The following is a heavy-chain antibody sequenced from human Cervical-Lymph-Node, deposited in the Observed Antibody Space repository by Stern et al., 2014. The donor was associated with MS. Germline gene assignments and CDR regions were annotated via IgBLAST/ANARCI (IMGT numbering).Heavy chain of an antibody. V-gene: IGHV4-31*03. CDR2: IYNTGNT. D-gene: IGHD3-3*01. CDR3: ARTAYDFVWFDR. Sequence: QVQLQESGPGLVKPSQTLSLTCSVSGGSISNGYYYWSWIRQHPEKGLEWIGYIYNTGNTHYNPSLKGRVSISIDTSKNQFSLKLSSVTAADTAVYYCARTAYDFVWFDRWGQGTLVTVSS. J-gene: IGHJ5*02. CDR1: GGSISNGYYY.